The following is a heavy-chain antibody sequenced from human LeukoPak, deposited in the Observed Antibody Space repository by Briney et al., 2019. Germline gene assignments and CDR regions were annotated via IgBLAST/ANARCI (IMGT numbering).Heavy chain of an antibody. D-gene: IGHD3-16*01. CDR2: IFPGDSDT. CDR1: GYSFTSYW. V-gene: IGHV5-51*01. Sequence: GESLKISCKGSGYSFTSYWIGWVRQLPGKGLEWMGIIFPGDSDTRYSPSFQGQVTISADKSISTAYLQWSSLQASDTAMYYCARRWGEGPQRALDYWAQGTLLTVSS. J-gene: IGHJ4*02. CDR3: ARRWGEGPQRALDY.